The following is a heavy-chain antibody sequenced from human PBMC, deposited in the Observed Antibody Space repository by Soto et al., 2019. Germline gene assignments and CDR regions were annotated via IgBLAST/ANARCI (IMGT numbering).Heavy chain of an antibody. CDR2: ISGSGGGT. CDR1: GFIFSSYA. D-gene: IGHD3-22*01. Sequence: EVQLLESGGGLVQPGGSLRLSCAASGFIFSSYAMTWVRQAPGKGLEWVSAISGSGGGTYYADSVKGRFTISRDNSKNTLYLQMNSLTAEDTAVYYCAKAGDYHSTGSYMLTWGQGTMVTVSS. J-gene: IGHJ3*01. V-gene: IGHV3-23*01. CDR3: AKAGDYHSTGSYMLT.